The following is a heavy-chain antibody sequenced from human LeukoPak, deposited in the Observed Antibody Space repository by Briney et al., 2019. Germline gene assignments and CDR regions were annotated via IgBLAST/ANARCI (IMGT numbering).Heavy chain of an antibody. CDR1: GFTVSTYA. Sequence: PGGSLRLSCAASGFTVSTYAMSWVRQAPGKGLVWVSRINSDGSSTTYADSVKGRFTTSRDNAKNTLYLQMSSLRAEDTAVYYCTRDREYSSSNWGQGTLVTVSS. D-gene: IGHD6-6*01. CDR3: TRDREYSSSN. V-gene: IGHV3-74*01. CDR2: INSDGSST. J-gene: IGHJ4*02.